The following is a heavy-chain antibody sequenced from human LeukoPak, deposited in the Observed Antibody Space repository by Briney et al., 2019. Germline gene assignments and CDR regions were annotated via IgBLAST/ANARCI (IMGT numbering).Heavy chain of an antibody. CDR1: ALTFSSYA. D-gene: IGHD2-15*01. CDR3: AKGPIAAPDAFDI. Sequence: GVSLRLSCAASALTFSSYAMSWVRQAPGKGLEWVSTSSGSGGRTYYADSVKGRFTISRDNSKNTLYLQMNSLRAEDTAVYYCAKGPIAAPDAFDIWGQGTMVTVSS. V-gene: IGHV3-23*01. CDR2: SSGSGGRT. J-gene: IGHJ3*02.